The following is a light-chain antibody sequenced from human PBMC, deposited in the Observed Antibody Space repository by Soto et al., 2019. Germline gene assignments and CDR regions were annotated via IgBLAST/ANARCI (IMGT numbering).Light chain of an antibody. CDR2: GAS. J-gene: IGKJ2*01. V-gene: IGKV3-20*01. CDR3: HQYGSSPPYT. CDR1: QPVFIRY. Sequence: ETVLTQSPGTLSLSPGERATLSCRASQPVFIRYLAWYQQKPGQAPRLLIYGASTRATGIPDRFSGSGSGTDFTLTVSRLEPEDFAVYYCHQYGSSPPYTFGQGTKLEI.